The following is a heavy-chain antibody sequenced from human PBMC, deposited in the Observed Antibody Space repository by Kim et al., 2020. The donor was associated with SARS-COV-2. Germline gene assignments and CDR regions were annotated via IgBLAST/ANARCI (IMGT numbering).Heavy chain of an antibody. Sequence: GGSLRLSCAASGFTFSNYNLNWVRQAPGKGLEWVSSISSSRRYIYYADSVKGRFTISRDNAKNSLYLQMNSLRAEDTAVYYCAREGEFCSSTRCYGDYWGQGSLVTVSS. CDR1: GFTFSNYN. V-gene: IGHV3-21*01. J-gene: IGHJ4*02. D-gene: IGHD2-2*01. CDR3: AREGEFCSSTRCYGDY. CDR2: ISSSRRYI.